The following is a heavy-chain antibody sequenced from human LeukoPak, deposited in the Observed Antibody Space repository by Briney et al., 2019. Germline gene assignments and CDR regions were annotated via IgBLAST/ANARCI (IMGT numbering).Heavy chain of an antibody. CDR2: IKSETDGGTT. D-gene: IGHD5-12*01. V-gene: IGHV3-15*01. J-gene: IGHJ5*01. CDR1: GFTFDTAW. Sequence: GGSLRLSCAASGFTFDTAWMTWVRQAPGKGLEWVGRIKSETDGGTTDYAAPVKGRFSISRDDSRNTLYLQMNSLKTEDTAVYYCSTPSGAPTTLSPSFGAWXXGALVTVSS. CDR3: STPSGAPTTLSPSFGA.